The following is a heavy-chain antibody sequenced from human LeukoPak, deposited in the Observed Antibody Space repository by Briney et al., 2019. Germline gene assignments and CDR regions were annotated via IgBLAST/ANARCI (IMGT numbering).Heavy chain of an antibody. CDR1: GGSISSSSYY. J-gene: IGHJ4*02. Sequence: SETLSLTCIVSGGSISSSSYYWGWIRQPPGKGLEWIGSIYYSGSTYYNPSLKSRVTISVDTSKNQFSLKLSSVTAADTAVYYCARRDGPFDYWGQGTLVTVSS. CDR3: ARRDGPFDY. D-gene: IGHD2-8*01. CDR2: IYYSGST. V-gene: IGHV4-39*01.